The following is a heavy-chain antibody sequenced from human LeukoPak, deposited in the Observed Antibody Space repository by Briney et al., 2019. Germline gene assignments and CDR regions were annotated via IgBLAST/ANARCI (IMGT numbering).Heavy chain of an antibody. CDR1: GFTSSSYE. CDR3: ARVAYSSTWGYFDY. D-gene: IGHD6-13*01. Sequence: GGSLRLSCAASGFTSSSYEVNWVRQAPGKGLEWVSYISISGSTIYYADSVKGRLTISRDNAKNSLYLQMNSLRAEDTAVYYCARVAYSSTWGYFDYWGQGTLVTVSS. CDR2: ISISGSTI. J-gene: IGHJ4*02. V-gene: IGHV3-48*03.